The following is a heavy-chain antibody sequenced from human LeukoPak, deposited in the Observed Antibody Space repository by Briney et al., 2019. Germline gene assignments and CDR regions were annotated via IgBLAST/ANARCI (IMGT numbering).Heavy chain of an antibody. J-gene: IGHJ4*02. CDR3: ARVIAIFGVVILMYFDY. CDR2: IYYSGST. Sequence: PSETLSLTCTVSGGSFSSSSYYWGWIRQPPGKGLEWIGSIYYSGSTYYNPSLKSRVTISVDTSKNQFSLKLSSVTAADTAVYYCARVIAIFGVVILMYFDYWGQGTLVTVSS. D-gene: IGHD3-3*01. CDR1: GGSFSSSSYY. V-gene: IGHV4-39*01.